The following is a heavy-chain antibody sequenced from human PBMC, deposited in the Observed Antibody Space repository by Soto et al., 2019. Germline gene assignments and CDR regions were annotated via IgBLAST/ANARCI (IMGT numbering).Heavy chain of an antibody. J-gene: IGHJ4*02. CDR1: GYTFTSYD. CDR3: GRGLDETAYYDILTGSLAFNY. CDR2: MNPNSGNT. Sequence: ASVKVSCKASGYTFTSYDINWVRQATGQGLEWMGWMNPNSGNTGYAQKFQGRVTMTRNTSISTAYMELSSLRSEDTAVYYCGRGLDETAYYDILTGSLAFNYWGKGTLVTVSS. D-gene: IGHD3-9*01. V-gene: IGHV1-8*01.